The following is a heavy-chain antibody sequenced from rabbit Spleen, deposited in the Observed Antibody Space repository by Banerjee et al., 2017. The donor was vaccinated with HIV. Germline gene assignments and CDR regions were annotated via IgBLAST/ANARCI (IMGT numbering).Heavy chain of an antibody. CDR2: IYAGISGFT. CDR3: ARDTMTSFSSYGIDR. J-gene: IGHJ6*01. D-gene: IGHD2-1*01. Sequence: QSLAESWGGLVKNGESLPLTCTDSGLSLTSSDYMSWVRRAPGKGLELIACIYAGISGFTDLASWAKGRFSISKTSSSTVTPQMTSLTAADTATYFCARDTMTSFSSYGIDRWGQGTLVTVS. V-gene: IGHV1S40*01. CDR1: GLSLTSSDY.